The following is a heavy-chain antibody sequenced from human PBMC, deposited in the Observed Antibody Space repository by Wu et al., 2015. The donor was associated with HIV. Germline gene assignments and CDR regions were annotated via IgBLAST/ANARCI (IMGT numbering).Heavy chain of an antibody. V-gene: IGHV1-69*05. J-gene: IGHJ6*02. Sequence: QAQLVQFGDEVMKPGSSVKVTCKASGDGFTSYAVSWVRQAPGQGLEWMGGINPLFGTTKHVQRFQDRVTFSTDESKRTVYMELSSLRNEDTAVYYCARNTDSVATSLYSLGVWGQGTTVTVPS. CDR1: GDGFTSYA. CDR3: ARNTDSVATSLYSLGV. CDR2: INPLFGTT. D-gene: IGHD5-12*01.